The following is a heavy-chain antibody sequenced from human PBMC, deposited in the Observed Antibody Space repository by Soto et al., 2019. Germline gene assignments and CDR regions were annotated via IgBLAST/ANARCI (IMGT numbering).Heavy chain of an antibody. CDR2: ISYDGSNK. CDR3: AKDYFDFMVRGVIAFDI. J-gene: IGHJ3*02. Sequence: QVQLVESGGGVVQPGRSLRLSCAASGFTFSSYGMHWVRQAPGKGLEWVAVISYDGSNKYYADSVKGRFTISRDNSKNTLYLQMNSLRAEDTAVYYCAKDYFDFMVRGVIAFDIWGQGTMVTVSS. CDR1: GFTFSSYG. V-gene: IGHV3-30*18. D-gene: IGHD3-10*01.